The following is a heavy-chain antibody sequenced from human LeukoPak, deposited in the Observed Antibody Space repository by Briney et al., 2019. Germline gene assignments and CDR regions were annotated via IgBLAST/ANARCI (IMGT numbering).Heavy chain of an antibody. J-gene: IGHJ5*02. CDR2: TYYSGST. CDR1: GVSISSGDYY. D-gene: IGHD3-22*01. CDR3: ARPYYYDSRIDP. Sequence: SQTLSLTCTVAGVSISSGDYYWSWIRQPPGKGLEWIGYTYYSGSTYYNPSLKSRVTLSVDTSKNQFSLKLSSVTAADTAVYYCARPYYYDSRIDPWGQGTRVTLSS. V-gene: IGHV4-30-4*01.